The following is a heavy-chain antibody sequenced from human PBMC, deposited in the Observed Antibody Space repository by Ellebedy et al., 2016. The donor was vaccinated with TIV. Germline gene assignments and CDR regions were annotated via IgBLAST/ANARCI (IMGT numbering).Heavy chain of an antibody. CDR2: IIPIFGTA. CDR1: RGTFSSYA. V-gene: IGHV1-69*13. J-gene: IGHJ6*02. Sequence: SVKVSXKASRGTFSSYAISWVRQAPGQGLEWMGGIIPIFGTANYAQKFQGRVTITADESTSTAYMELSSLRSEDTAVYYCARGYGGNSDDNDYYYYGMDVWGQGTTVTVSS. D-gene: IGHD4-23*01. CDR3: ARGYGGNSDDNDYYYYGMDV.